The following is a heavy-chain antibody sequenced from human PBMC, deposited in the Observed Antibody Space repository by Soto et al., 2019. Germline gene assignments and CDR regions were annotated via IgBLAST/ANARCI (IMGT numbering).Heavy chain of an antibody. Sequence: QITLKESGPTLVKPTQTLTLTCTFSGFSLSTSGVGVGWIRQPPGKALEWLALIYWDDDKRYSPSLKSRLTITKDTSKNRVVLTMTNMDPVDTATYYCAHPRGVEEYFQHWGQGTLVTVSS. D-gene: IGHD2-15*01. J-gene: IGHJ1*01. CDR3: AHPRGVEEYFQH. CDR1: GFSLSTSGVG. V-gene: IGHV2-5*02. CDR2: IYWDDDK.